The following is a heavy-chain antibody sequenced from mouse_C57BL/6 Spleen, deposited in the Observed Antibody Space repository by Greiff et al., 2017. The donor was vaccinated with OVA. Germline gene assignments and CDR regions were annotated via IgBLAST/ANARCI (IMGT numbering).Heavy chain of an antibody. CDR1: GYAFSSYW. CDR2: IYPGDGDT. D-gene: IGHD3-2*02. V-gene: IGHV1-80*01. J-gene: IGHJ2*01. CDR3: ARRVDSSRDFDY. Sequence: QVQLQQSGAELVKPGASVKISCKASGYAFSSYWMNWVKQRPGKGLEWIGQIYPGDGDTNYNGKFKGKATLTADKSSSTAYMQLSSLTSEDSAVYFCARRVDSSRDFDYWGQGTTLTVSS.